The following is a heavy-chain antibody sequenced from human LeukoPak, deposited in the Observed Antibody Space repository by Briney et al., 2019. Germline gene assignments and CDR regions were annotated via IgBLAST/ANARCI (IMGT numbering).Heavy chain of an antibody. CDR3: ARSGGEQVDY. CDR1: GGSISSYY. J-gene: IGHJ4*02. Sequence: SETLSLTFTASGGSISSYYWSWIRQPPGKGLEWIGYIYYSGSTNYNPSLKSRVTISVDTSKNQFSLKLSSVTAADTAVYYCARSGGEQVDYWGQGTLVTVSS. D-gene: IGHD1-26*01. CDR2: IYYSGST. V-gene: IGHV4-59*01.